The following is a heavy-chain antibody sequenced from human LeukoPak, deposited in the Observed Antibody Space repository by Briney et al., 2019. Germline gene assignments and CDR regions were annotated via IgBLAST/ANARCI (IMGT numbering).Heavy chain of an antibody. J-gene: IGHJ4*02. CDR1: GGSISSYY. CDR3: ARGGYYDSSGYYRLSRYPLDY. CDR2: IYYSGST. V-gene: IGHV4-59*01. Sequence: SETLSLTCTVSGGSISSYYWSWIRQPPGKGLEWIGYIYYSGSTNYNPSLKSRVTISVDTSKNQFSLKLSSVTAADTAVYYRARGGYYDSSGYYRLSRYPLDYWGQGTLVTVSS. D-gene: IGHD3-22*01.